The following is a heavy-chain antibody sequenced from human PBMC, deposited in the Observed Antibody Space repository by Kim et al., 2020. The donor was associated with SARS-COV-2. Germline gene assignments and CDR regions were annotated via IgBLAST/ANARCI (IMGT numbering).Heavy chain of an antibody. Sequence: LKSRVTISVDTSKNQFSLKLSSVTAADTAVYYCARFAGYSSSWYVGYFDYWGQGTLVTVSS. V-gene: IGHV4-59*01. D-gene: IGHD6-13*01. J-gene: IGHJ4*02. CDR3: ARFAGYSSSWYVGYFDY.